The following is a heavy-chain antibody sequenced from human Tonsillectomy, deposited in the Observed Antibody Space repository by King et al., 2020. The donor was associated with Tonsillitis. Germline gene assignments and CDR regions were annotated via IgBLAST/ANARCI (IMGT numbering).Heavy chain of an antibody. Sequence: VQLVESGGGVVQPGRSLRLSCAASGFTFSSYGMHWVRQAPGKGLEWVAIISDDGGNTYYADSVKGRFTISRDNSKNTLYLQMNSLRAEDTAVYYCAKGAYCQLIHSEYCQHWAQGTLVSVFS. CDR3: AKGAYCQLIHSEYCQH. CDR2: ISDDGGNT. CDR1: GFTFSSYG. V-gene: IGHV3-30*18. J-gene: IGHJ1*01. D-gene: IGHD6-13*01.